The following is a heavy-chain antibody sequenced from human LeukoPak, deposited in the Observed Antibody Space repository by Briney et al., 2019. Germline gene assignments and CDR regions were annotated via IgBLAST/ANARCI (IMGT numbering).Heavy chain of an antibody. CDR1: GGSISSGSYY. D-gene: IGHD3-22*01. CDR3: ARHRVYYYDSSGYYYTEPNFDY. V-gene: IGHV4-61*09. J-gene: IGHJ4*02. Sequence: SQTLSLTCTVSGGSISSGSYYWSWIRQPPGKGLEWIGYINDSGTTNYNPSLKSRVTISVDTSKNQFSLKLSSVTAADTAVYYCARHRVYYYDSSGYYYTEPNFDYWGQGTLVTVSS. CDR2: INDSGTT.